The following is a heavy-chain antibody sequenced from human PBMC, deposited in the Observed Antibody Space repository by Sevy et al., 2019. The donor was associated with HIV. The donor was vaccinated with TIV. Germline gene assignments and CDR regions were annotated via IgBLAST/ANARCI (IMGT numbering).Heavy chain of an antibody. V-gene: IGHV1-18*01. CDR3: ARDERWEPVTVTHDY. J-gene: IGHJ4*02. CDR2: ISVYNGDT. D-gene: IGHD1-26*01. CDR1: GYTFANYA. Sequence: ASVKVSCKASGYTFANYAITWVRQAPGQGLEWMGWISVYNGDTRYAEKFQGRVTMTADTSTTTAYMELRSLKSDDTALYYCARDERWEPVTVTHDYWGQGTLVTDSS.